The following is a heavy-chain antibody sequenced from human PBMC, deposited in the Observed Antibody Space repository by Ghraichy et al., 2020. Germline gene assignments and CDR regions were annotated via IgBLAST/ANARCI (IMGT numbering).Heavy chain of an antibody. Sequence: GGSLRLSCTASEITFSNYAMIWGRQAPGKGLEWVSAITASGGGTYYVDSVQGRFTISRDNSKNTLYLQMRSLTAEDTAVYYCAKPLLWSDYYTADHWGQGTLVTVSS. D-gene: IGHD3-3*01. CDR1: EITFSNYA. J-gene: IGHJ4*02. CDR3: AKPLLWSDYYTADH. CDR2: ITASGGGT. V-gene: IGHV3-23*01.